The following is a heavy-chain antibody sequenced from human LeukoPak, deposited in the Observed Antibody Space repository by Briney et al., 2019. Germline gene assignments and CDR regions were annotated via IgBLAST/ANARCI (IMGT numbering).Heavy chain of an antibody. V-gene: IGHV3-13*04. Sequence: PGGSLRLSCAASGFTFSTYDMHWVRQVTGKGLEWVSGIGTAGDTYYPDSVKGRFTISRENAKNYLYLQMNSLRAGDTALYYCARALRHSSSIFDYWGQGTLVTVSS. J-gene: IGHJ4*02. CDR1: GFTFSTYD. CDR3: ARALRHSSSIFDY. CDR2: IGTAGDT. D-gene: IGHD6-6*01.